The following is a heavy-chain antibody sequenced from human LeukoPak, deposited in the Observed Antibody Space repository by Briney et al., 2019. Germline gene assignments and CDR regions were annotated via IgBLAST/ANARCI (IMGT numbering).Heavy chain of an antibody. V-gene: IGHV3-21*01. CDR1: GFTFSVYN. CDR3: ARTKRVAAAGTSYYYDGMDV. Sequence: GGSLRLSCAASGFTFSVYNMNWVRQAPGKGLEWVSSISTGSNYIYYTDSVKGRFTLSRDNAKNSLYLQMNSLRAEDTAVYYCARTKRVAAAGTSYYYDGMDVWGQGTTLTVSS. D-gene: IGHD6-13*01. J-gene: IGHJ6*02. CDR2: ISTGSNYI.